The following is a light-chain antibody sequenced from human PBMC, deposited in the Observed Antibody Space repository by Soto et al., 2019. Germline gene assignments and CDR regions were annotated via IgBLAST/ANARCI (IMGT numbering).Light chain of an antibody. V-gene: IGLV2-14*01. Sequence: QSALTQPASVSGSPGQSITISCSGTSSDVGGYDHVSWYQQHPGKGPKLIIHEVDNRPSGVSLRFSGSKSGDTASLTISGRHPEDEADYYCSSYSSSSTLYVFGTGTKLTVL. J-gene: IGLJ1*01. CDR2: EVD. CDR3: SSYSSSSTLYV. CDR1: SSDVGGYDH.